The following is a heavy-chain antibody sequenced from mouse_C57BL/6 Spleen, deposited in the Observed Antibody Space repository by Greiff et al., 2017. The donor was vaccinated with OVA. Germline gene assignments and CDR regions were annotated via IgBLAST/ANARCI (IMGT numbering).Heavy chain of an antibody. V-gene: IGHV1-80*01. Sequence: QVQLKQSGAELVKPGASVKISCKASGYAFSSYWMNWVKQRPGKGLEWIGQIYPGDGDTNYNGKFKGKATLTADKSSSTAYMQLSSLTSEDSAVYFCARDGGHYCALDYWGQGTSVTVSS. CDR1: GYAFSSYW. J-gene: IGHJ4*01. CDR2: IYPGDGDT. D-gene: IGHD1-1*01. CDR3: ARDGGHYCALDY.